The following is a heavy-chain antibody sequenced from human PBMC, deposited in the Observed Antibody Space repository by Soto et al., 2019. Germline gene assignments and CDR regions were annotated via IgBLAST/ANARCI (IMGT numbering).Heavy chain of an antibody. Sequence: QVQLQESGPGLVKPSETLSLTCTVSGGSVSSGSYYWSWIRQPPGKGLEWIGYIYYSGSTNYNPSLKSRVTISVDTSKNQFSLKLSSMTATDTAVYYCAREGHYFDWLSLPGAWGQGNLVTVSS. CDR1: GGSVSSGSYY. J-gene: IGHJ5*02. V-gene: IGHV4-61*01. D-gene: IGHD3-9*01. CDR3: AREGHYFDWLSLPGA. CDR2: IYYSGST.